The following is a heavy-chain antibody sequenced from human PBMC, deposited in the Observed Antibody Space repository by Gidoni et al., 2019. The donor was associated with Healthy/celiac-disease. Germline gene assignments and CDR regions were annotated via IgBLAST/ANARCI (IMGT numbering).Heavy chain of an antibody. J-gene: IGHJ4*02. CDR2: ISSSSSYI. Sequence: VQLVGSGGGLVKPGGSLDTCWAASGFTFSSYSMNWVRQAPGKGLGWGSYISSSSSYIYYADSVKGRFTISRDNAKNSLYLQMNSLRAEDTAVYYCARDCLQSSWGNYWGQGTLVTVSS. CDR1: GFTFSSYS. V-gene: IGHV3-21*05. CDR3: ARDCLQSSWGNY. D-gene: IGHD1-1*01.